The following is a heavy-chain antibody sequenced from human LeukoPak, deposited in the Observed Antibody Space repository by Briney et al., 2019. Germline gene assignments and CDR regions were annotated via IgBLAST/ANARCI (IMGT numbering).Heavy chain of an antibody. CDR2: IYPGDSGT. V-gene: IGHV5-51*01. CDR1: GYSFTSYW. D-gene: IGHD2-8*01. CDR3: ARRGYCTNGVCYPDSVDY. Sequence: GESLKISCKGSGYSFTSYWIGWVRQMPGKGLEWMGIIYPGDSGTRYSPSFQGQVTISADKSISTAYLQWSSLKASDTAMYYCARRGYCTNGVCYPDSVDYWGQGTLVTVSS. J-gene: IGHJ4*02.